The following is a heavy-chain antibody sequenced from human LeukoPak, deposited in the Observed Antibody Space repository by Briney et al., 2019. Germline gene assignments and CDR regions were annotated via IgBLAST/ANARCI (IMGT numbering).Heavy chain of an antibody. CDR3: ARGTAAGTSAFDY. D-gene: IGHD6-13*01. CDR2: VIPIFGTA. Sequence: SVKVSCKASGGTFSSYAISWVRQAPGQGLEWMGGVIPIFGTANYAQKFQGRVTITADESTSTAYMELSSLRSEDTAVYYCARGTAAGTSAFDYWGQGTLVTVSS. CDR1: GGTFSSYA. J-gene: IGHJ4*02. V-gene: IGHV1-69*13.